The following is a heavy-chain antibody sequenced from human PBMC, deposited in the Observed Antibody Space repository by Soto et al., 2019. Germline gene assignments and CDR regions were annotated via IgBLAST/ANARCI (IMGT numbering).Heavy chain of an antibody. D-gene: IGHD2-2*01. CDR3: AKGLVVVPAATWKVSYFDY. CDR1: GFTFSSYA. J-gene: IGHJ4*02. CDR2: ISGSGGST. Sequence: GESLKISCAASGFTFSSYAMSWVRQAPGKGLEWVSAISGSGGSTYYADSVKGRFTISRDNSKNTLYLQMNSLRAEDTAVYYCAKGLVVVPAATWKVSYFDYWGQGTLVTVSS. V-gene: IGHV3-23*01.